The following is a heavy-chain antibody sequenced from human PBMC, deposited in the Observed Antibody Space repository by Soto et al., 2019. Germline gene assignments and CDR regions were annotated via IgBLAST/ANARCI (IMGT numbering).Heavy chain of an antibody. J-gene: IGHJ4*02. CDR1: GGSFSGYY. CDR2: INHSGST. Sequence: SETLSLTCAVYGGSFSGYYWSWIRQPPGKGLEWIGEINHSGSTNYNPSLKSRVTISVDTSKNQFSLKLSSVTAADTAVYYCARVRWRTGTVPDYWGQGTLVTVS. V-gene: IGHV4-34*01. CDR3: ARVRWRTGTVPDY. D-gene: IGHD1-1*01.